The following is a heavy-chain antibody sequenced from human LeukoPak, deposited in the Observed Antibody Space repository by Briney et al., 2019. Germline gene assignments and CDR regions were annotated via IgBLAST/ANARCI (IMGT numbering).Heavy chain of an antibody. CDR1: GFTFTNHG. D-gene: IGHD1-1*01. J-gene: IGHJ6*03. Sequence: GGSLRLSCATSGFTFTNHGMHWVRQAPGKGLEWVAFIRYDETKEFYADSVKGRFTVSRDNSKSTLYLQMNSLRPEDTGVYCCAKAAVATGYHYTYYMDVWGKGTTVTIS. CDR3: AKAAVATGYHYTYYMDV. CDR2: IRYDETKE. V-gene: IGHV3-30*02.